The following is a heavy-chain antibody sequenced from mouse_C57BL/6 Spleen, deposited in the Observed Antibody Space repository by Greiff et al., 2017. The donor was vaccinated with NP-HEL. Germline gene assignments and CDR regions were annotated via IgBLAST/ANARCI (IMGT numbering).Heavy chain of an antibody. D-gene: IGHD3-2*02. Sequence: QVQLQQPGTELVKPGASVKLSCKASGYTFTSYWMHWVKQRPGQGLEWIGNINPSNGGTNYNEKFKSKATLTVDKSSSTAYLQLSSRTSEDSAVYYCARWAPSSGYDYWGQGTTLTVSS. V-gene: IGHV1-53*01. CDR2: INPSNGGT. CDR3: ARWAPSSGYDY. J-gene: IGHJ2*01. CDR1: GYTFTSYW.